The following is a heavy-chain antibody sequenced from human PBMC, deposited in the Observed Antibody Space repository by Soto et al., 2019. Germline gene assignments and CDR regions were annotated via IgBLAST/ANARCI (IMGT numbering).Heavy chain of an antibody. Sequence: ASVKVSCKFSVYTLTELSMHWVRQAPGKGLECMGGFDPEDGETIYAQKFQGRVTMTEDTSTDTAYMELSSLRSEDTSVYYCATDNYDSFDYWGQGTLVTVSS. CDR3: ATDNYDSFDY. D-gene: IGHD3-3*01. J-gene: IGHJ4*02. V-gene: IGHV1-24*01. CDR1: VYTLTELS. CDR2: FDPEDGET.